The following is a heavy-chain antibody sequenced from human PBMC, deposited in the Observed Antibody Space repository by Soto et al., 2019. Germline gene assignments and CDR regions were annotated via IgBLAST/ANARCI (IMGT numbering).Heavy chain of an antibody. Sequence: EVQLVESGGGLVQPGGSLRVSCAASGFRFGGYWMSWVRQAPGKGLEWVANIKGDGSEKYYVDSVRGRFTISRDNAENSLHLQMNSLRDEDAAVYYCASEMEGVATIWYFDLWGRGTLVTVSS. CDR3: ASEMEGVATIWYFDL. CDR1: GFRFGGYW. D-gene: IGHD5-12*01. V-gene: IGHV3-7*01. J-gene: IGHJ2*01. CDR2: IKGDGSEK.